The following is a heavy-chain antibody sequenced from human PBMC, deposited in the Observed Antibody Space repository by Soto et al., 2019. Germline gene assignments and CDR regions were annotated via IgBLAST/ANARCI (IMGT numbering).Heavy chain of an antibody. CDR3: ARVMRKGYYDILTRAPGGFDY. CDR1: GGSISSYY. V-gene: IGHV4-59*01. J-gene: IGHJ4*02. CDR2: IYYSGST. D-gene: IGHD3-9*01. Sequence: PSETLSLTCTVSGGSISSYYWSWIRQPPGKGLEWIGYIYYSGSTNYNPSLKSRVTISVDTSKNQFSLKLSSVTAADTAVYYCARVMRKGYYDILTRAPGGFDYWGQGTLVTVSS.